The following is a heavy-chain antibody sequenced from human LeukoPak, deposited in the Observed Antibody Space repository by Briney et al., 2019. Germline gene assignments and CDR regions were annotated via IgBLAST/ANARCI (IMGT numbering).Heavy chain of an antibody. J-gene: IGHJ4*02. Sequence: PSETLSLTCPVSGDSISSSSDFWGRIRQPPGKGLEWIGRIYTSGSTNYNPSLKSRVTMSVDTSKNQFSLKLSSVTAADTAVYYCARERGDYVWGGYYFDYWGQGTLVTVSS. V-gene: IGHV4-39*07. CDR1: GDSISSSSDF. CDR2: IYTSGST. D-gene: IGHD3-16*01. CDR3: ARERGDYVWGGYYFDY.